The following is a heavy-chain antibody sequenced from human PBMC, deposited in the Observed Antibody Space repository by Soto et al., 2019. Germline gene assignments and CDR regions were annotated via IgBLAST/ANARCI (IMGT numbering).Heavy chain of an antibody. CDR2: INHSGST. CDR3: ARGLRRWIGVVVTIQRPGDYYYVMAV. D-gene: IGHD3-22*01. J-gene: IGHJ6*02. CDR1: GGSFSGYY. V-gene: IGHV4-34*01. Sequence: PSETLSLTCAGYGGSFSGYYWSWFRQPPWKGLEWIGEINHSGSTNYNPSLKSRVTISVDTSKNQFSLKLSSVTAADTAVYYCARGLRRWIGVVVTIQRPGDYYYVMAVWGQGTTVTGSS.